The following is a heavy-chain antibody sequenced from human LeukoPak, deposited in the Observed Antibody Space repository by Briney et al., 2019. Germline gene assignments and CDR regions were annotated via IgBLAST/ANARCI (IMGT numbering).Heavy chain of an antibody. D-gene: IGHD1-26*01. CDR2: ISYDGSNK. J-gene: IGHJ4*02. CDR3: AKDGIVGATTRVFDY. CDR1: GFTFSSYG. V-gene: IGHV3-30*18. Sequence: GGSLRLSCAASGFTFSSYGMHWVRQAPGKGLEWVAVISYDGSNKYYADSVKGRFTISRDNSKNTLYLQMNSLRAEDTAAYYCAKDGIVGATTRVFDYWGQGTLVTVSS.